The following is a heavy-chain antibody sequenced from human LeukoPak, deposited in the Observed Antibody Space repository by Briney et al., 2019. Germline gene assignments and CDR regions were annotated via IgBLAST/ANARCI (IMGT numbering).Heavy chain of an antibody. CDR3: ARMRDGYNYSPFDY. CDR1: GYTFTNYW. CDR2: ISYDGSNK. V-gene: IGHV3-30*03. J-gene: IGHJ4*02. Sequence: GESLKISCKGSGYTFTNYWIGWVRQAPGKGLEWVAVISYDGSNKYYADSVKGRFTISRDNSKNTLYLQMNSLRAEDTAVYYCARMRDGYNYSPFDYWGQGTLVTVSS. D-gene: IGHD5-24*01.